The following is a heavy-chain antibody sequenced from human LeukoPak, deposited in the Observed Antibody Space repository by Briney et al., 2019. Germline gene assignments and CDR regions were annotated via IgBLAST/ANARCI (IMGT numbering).Heavy chain of an antibody. CDR2: IYYRGTT. V-gene: IGHV4-30-4*01. Sequence: SETLSLTCTVSGGSISSADYYWSLIRQPPGKRLEWIGYIYYRGTTYYNPSLKSRVIISGDTPKNQFSLKLSSVTAADTAVYYCARAEGTIAATGTSTIDYWGQGTLVTVSS. CDR1: GGSISSADYY. J-gene: IGHJ4*02. CDR3: ARAEGTIAATGTSTIDY. D-gene: IGHD6-13*01.